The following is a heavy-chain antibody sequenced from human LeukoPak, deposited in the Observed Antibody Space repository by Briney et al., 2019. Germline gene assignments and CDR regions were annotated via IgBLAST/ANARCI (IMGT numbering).Heavy chain of an antibody. CDR1: GYSISSGYY. D-gene: IGHD3-9*01. CDR3: AEVRAYYDILTGYYSNWFDP. V-gene: IGHV4-38-2*02. J-gene: IGHJ5*02. Sequence: SETLSLTCTVSGYSISSGYYWGWIRQPPGKGLEWIGSIYHSGSTYYNPSLKSRVTISVDTSKNQLSLKLSSVTAADTAVYYCAEVRAYYDILTGYYSNWFDPWGQGTLVTVSS. CDR2: IYHSGST.